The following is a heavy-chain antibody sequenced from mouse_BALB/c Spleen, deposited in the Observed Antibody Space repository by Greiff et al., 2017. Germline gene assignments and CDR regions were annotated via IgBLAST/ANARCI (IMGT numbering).Heavy chain of an antibody. D-gene: IGHD1-1*01. CDR3: ARSYYGSSAWFAY. CDR1: GYTFTEYT. Sequence: EVKLVESGPELVKPGASVKISCKTSGYTFTEYTMHWVKQSHGKSLEWIGGINPNNGGTRYNQKFKGKATLTVDKSSSTAYMELRSLTSEDSAVYYCARSYYGSSAWFAYWGQGTLVTVSA. V-gene: IGHV1-18*01. CDR2: INPNNGGT. J-gene: IGHJ3*01.